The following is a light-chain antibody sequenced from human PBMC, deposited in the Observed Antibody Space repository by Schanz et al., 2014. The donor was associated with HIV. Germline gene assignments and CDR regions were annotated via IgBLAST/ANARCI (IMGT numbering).Light chain of an antibody. CDR3: SSYTSSSTVV. Sequence: QSALTQSASVSGSPGQSITISCTGTISDVGSYNLVSWYQQHPGKAPKLIIYEGSKRPSGVSNRFSGSKSGNTASLTISGLQAEDEADYYCSSYTSSSTVVFGGGTQLTVL. V-gene: IGLV2-14*02. J-gene: IGLJ2*01. CDR1: ISDVGSYNL. CDR2: EGS.